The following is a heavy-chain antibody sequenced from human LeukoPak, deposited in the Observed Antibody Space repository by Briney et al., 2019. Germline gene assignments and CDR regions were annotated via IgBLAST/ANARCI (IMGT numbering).Heavy chain of an antibody. Sequence: GGSLRLSCAASGFTFSSYWMTWVRQAPGKGLEWVANINKDGSEKNYVDSVKGRFTISRDNAKNSLYLQINSLRADDTAVYYCARYQVAIDYWGQGTLVTVSA. CDR1: GFTFSSYW. CDR2: INKDGSEK. D-gene: IGHD2-2*01. V-gene: IGHV3-7*03. J-gene: IGHJ4*02. CDR3: ARYQVAIDY.